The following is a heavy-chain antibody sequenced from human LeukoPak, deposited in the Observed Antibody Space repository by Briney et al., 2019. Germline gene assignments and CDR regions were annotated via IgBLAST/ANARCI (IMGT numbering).Heavy chain of an antibody. CDR2: INAGNGNT. V-gene: IGHV1-3*01. CDR1: GYTFTSYA. J-gene: IGHJ4*02. D-gene: IGHD3-10*01. CDR3: ARAHTMVRGVIIIYFDY. Sequence: ASVKVSCKASGYTFTSYAMHWVRQAPGQRLERMGWINAGNGNTKYSQKFQGRVTITRDTSASTAYMELSSLRSEDTAVYYCARAHTMVRGVIIIYFDYWGQGTLVTVSS.